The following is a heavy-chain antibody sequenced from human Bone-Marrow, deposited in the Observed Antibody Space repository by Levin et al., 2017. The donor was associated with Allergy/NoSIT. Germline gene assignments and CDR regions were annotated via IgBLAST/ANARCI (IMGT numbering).Heavy chain of an antibody. CDR2: IYSGGGT. D-gene: IGHD1-7*01. CDR3: ARDSGGQLHGNYG. CDR1: GFTVGNNY. V-gene: IGHV3-66*01. J-gene: IGHJ4*02. Sequence: GGSLRLSCAASGFTVGNNYVAWVRQAPGKGLDWISVIYSGGGTYYADSVKGRFTISRDNSKNTLYLQMNSLRAEDTAVYYCARDSGGQLHGNYGWSQGTLVTVSP.